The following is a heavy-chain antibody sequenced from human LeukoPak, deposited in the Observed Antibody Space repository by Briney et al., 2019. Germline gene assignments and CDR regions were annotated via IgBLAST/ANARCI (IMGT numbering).Heavy chain of an antibody. Sequence: GGSLRLSCAASGFSVRSAHMHWVRQAPGKGLVWVSRIASDGSSTTYADSVKGRFSISRDNAKNTLYLQMNSLRVEDTAVYYCARGRPHGNDYWGQGTLVTVSS. CDR3: ARGRPHGNDY. V-gene: IGHV3-74*01. CDR1: GFSVRSAH. D-gene: IGHD4-23*01. J-gene: IGHJ4*02. CDR2: IASDGSST.